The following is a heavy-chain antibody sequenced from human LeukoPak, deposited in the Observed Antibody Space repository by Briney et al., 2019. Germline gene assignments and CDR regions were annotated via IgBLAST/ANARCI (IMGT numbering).Heavy chain of an antibody. D-gene: IGHD2-2*01. CDR2: INPDGRRT. CDR1: GFTFSNNW. CDR3: AREVEEVPTAMGVYYYYFMDV. V-gene: IGHV3-74*01. Sequence: PGGSLRLSCAASGFTFSNNWMHWVRQAPGKGLVWVSRINPDGRRTDYADSVKGRFTISRDNAKNTLYLQMNSLRSEDTAVYYCAREVEEVPTAMGVYYYYFMDVWGKGTTVTASS. J-gene: IGHJ6*03.